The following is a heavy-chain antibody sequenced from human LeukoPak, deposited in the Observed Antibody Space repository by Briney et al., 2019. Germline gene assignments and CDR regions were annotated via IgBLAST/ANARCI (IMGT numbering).Heavy chain of an antibody. J-gene: IGHJ6*03. V-gene: IGHV1-69*13. Sequence: ASVKVSCKASGGTFSSYAISWVRQAPGQGLEWMGGIIPIFGTANYAQKFQGRITITADESTSTAYMELSSLRSEDTAVYYCASRGGRGLDYYDSSGYYSRFYYYYYMDVWGKGTTVTISS. CDR1: GGTFSSYA. CDR2: IIPIFGTA. D-gene: IGHD3-22*01. CDR3: ASRGGRGLDYYDSSGYYSRFYYYYYMDV.